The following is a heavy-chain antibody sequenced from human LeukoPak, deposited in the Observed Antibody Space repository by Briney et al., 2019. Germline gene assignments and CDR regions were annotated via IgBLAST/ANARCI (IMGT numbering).Heavy chain of an antibody. V-gene: IGHV4-4*02. Sequence: SGTLSLTCGVSGGSVISTNWWTWVRQPPGKGLEWIGEVHLDGRTNYNPSLGSRLTMSVDLSENQVSLKLTSVTAADTAVYYCAREGGFYRPLDYSGQRTLVTVSS. D-gene: IGHD3-3*01. CDR2: VHLDGRT. J-gene: IGHJ4*02. CDR1: GGSVISTNW. CDR3: AREGGFYRPLDY.